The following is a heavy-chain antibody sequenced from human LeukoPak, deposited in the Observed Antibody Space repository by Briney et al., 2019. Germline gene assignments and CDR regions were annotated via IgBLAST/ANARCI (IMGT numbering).Heavy chain of an antibody. J-gene: IGHJ6*02. CDR1: GYTFTSSY. Sequence: ASVKVSCKASGYTFTSSYIHWARQAPGQGLEWMGIINPSSGSTTYAQRVQGRVAMTRDTSTSTVYMELSSLRSEDTAVYYCAIPVDCGGDCYYYPMDVWGQGTTVTVSS. V-gene: IGHV1-46*01. CDR2: INPSSGST. CDR3: AIPVDCGGDCYYYPMDV. D-gene: IGHD2-21*01.